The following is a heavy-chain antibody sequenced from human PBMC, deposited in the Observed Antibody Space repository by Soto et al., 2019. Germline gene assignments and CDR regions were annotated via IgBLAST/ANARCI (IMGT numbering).Heavy chain of an antibody. CDR2: IYHSGST. V-gene: IGHV4-4*02. J-gene: IGHJ1*01. CDR3: ARGGSSWYGGYFQH. D-gene: IGHD6-13*01. CDR1: GGSISSSNW. Sequence: QVQLQESGPGLVKPSGTLSLTCAVSGGSISSSNWWSWVRQPPGKGLEWIGEIYHSGSTNYNPSLKCRVTISVDKSKNQFSLKLSSVTAADTAVYYCARGGSSWYGGYFQHWGQGTLVTVSS.